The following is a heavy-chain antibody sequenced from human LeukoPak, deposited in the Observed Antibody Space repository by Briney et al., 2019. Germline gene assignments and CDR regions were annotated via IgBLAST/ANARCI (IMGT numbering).Heavy chain of an antibody. J-gene: IGHJ4*02. CDR2: IFYSGST. CDR1: GGSISSDY. D-gene: IGHD5-18*01. Sequence: PSETLSLTCTVSGGSISSDYWSWIRQPPGKGLEWIGYIFYSGSTNHNPSLKSRVTISEDTSKNQFSLKLSSVTAADTAVYYCARTLKYSFGYYFDYWGQGTLVTVSS. V-gene: IGHV4-59*01. CDR3: ARTLKYSFGYYFDY.